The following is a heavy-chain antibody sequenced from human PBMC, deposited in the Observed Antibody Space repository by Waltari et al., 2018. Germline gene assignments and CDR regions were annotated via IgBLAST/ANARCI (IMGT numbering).Heavy chain of an antibody. V-gene: IGHV4-38-2*01. J-gene: IGHJ4*02. CDR3: ARNSGNYSFLY. CDR2: LYHRGRN. Sequence: QVQLQESGPGLLKPSETLSLTCAVSGYSLSGYFWGWIRQPPGKGLEWIGSLYHRGRNYYNPAIKSRVTMSVDTSKNQFSLKLSSVTAADTAVYYCARNSGNYSFLYWGQGTLVTVSS. CDR1: GYSLSGYF. D-gene: IGHD1-26*01.